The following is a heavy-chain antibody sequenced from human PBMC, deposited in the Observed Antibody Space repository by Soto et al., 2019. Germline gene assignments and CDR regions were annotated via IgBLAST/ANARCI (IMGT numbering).Heavy chain of an antibody. CDR3: ARARGSFVYGSGP. Sequence: QVQLVQSGAAVKKAGASVKVSCKASGYTFTNFHINWVRQATGQGLEWMGWMNPNSGKTGLAEKFQGRVTMTLDTSVSTAYMELSSLKSQDTAVYYCARARGSFVYGSGPWGQGTLVTFSS. D-gene: IGHD3-10*01. CDR2: MNPNSGKT. J-gene: IGHJ5*02. V-gene: IGHV1-8*01. CDR1: GYTFTNFH.